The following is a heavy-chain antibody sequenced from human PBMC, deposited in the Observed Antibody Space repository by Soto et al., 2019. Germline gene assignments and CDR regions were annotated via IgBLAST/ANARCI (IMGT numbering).Heavy chain of an antibody. D-gene: IGHD1-1*01. J-gene: IGHJ6*02. V-gene: IGHV3-21*01. CDR3: ARDKRAKSWNLYYYYYGMDV. Sequence: GGSLRLSCAASGFTFSSYSMNWVRQAPGKGLEWVSSISSSSSYIYYADSVKGRFTISRDNAKNSLYLQMNSLRAEDEAVSFCARDKRAKSWNLYYYYYGMDVWGQGTTVTVSS. CDR1: GFTFSSYS. CDR2: ISSSSSYI.